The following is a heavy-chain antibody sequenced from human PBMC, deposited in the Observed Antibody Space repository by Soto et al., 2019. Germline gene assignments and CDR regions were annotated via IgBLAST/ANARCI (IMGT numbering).Heavy chain of an antibody. CDR3: ARVSSTLRYFDYNWFDP. J-gene: IGHJ5*02. V-gene: IGHV1-18*01. CDR1: GYTFTSYG. Sequence: ASVKVSCKASGYTFTSYGISWVRQAPGQGLEWMGWISAYNGNTNYAQKPQGRVTMTTDTSTSTAYMELRSLRSDGTAVYYCARVSSTLRYFDYNWFDPWGQGTLVTVSS. CDR2: ISAYNGNT. D-gene: IGHD3-9*01.